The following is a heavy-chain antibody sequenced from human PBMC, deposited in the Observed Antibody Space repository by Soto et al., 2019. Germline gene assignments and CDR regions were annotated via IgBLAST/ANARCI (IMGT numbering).Heavy chain of an antibody. CDR2: TSSRSSTI. CDR1: GFTFINYN. Sequence: GGSLRLSCAASGFTFINYNMNWVRQAPGKGVELVSYTSSRSSTIYYADSVKGRFTISRDNAKNSLYLQMNSLRDEDTAVYYCARDCGKGYGMDVWGQGTTVTVSS. V-gene: IGHV3-48*02. CDR3: ARDCGKGYGMDV. J-gene: IGHJ6*02.